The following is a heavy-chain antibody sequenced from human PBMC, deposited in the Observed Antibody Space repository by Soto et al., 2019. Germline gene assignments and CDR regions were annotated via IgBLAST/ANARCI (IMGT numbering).Heavy chain of an antibody. CDR3: AKALESGYYYYYMDV. D-gene: IGHD3-3*01. CDR1: GFTFSSYA. CDR2: ISGGGGST. J-gene: IGHJ6*03. Sequence: EVQLLESGGGLVQPGGSLRLSCAASGFTFSSYAMSWVRQAPGKGLEWVSTISGGGGSTYYGDSVKGPFTISRDNSKNTLFLQMNGLRADDTAVYYCAKALESGYYYYYMDVWGKGTTVTVSS. V-gene: IGHV3-23*01.